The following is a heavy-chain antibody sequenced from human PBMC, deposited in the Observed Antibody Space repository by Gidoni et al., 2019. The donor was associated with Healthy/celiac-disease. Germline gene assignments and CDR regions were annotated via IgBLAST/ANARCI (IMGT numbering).Heavy chain of an antibody. CDR3: ARDLGVTGFDY. V-gene: IGHV3-7*01. Sequence: EVQLVASGGGVVQPGGSLRLSCAASGLTFSSYWMSWVRQAPGKGLEWVANIKQDGSEKYYVDSVKGRFTISRDNAKNSLYLQMNSLRAEDTAVYYCARDLGVTGFDYWGQGTLVTVSS. D-gene: IGHD2-21*02. CDR1: GLTFSSYW. J-gene: IGHJ4*02. CDR2: IKQDGSEK.